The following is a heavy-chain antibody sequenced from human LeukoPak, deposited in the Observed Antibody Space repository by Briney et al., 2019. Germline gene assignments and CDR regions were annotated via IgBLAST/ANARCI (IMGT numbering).Heavy chain of an antibody. CDR3: ARDQYSSGYYPYYYGMDV. J-gene: IGHJ6*02. V-gene: IGHV1-3*01. CDR1: GFTFTSSA. CDR2: INAGNGNT. D-gene: IGHD3-22*01. Sequence: ASVKVSCKASGFTFTSSAVQWVRQAPGQRLEWMGWINAGNGNTKYSQKFQGRVTITRDTSASTAYMELSSLRSEDTAVYYCARDQYSSGYYPYYYGMDVWGQGTTVTVSS.